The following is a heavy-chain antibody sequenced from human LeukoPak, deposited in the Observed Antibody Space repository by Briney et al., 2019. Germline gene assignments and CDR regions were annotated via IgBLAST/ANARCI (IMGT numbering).Heavy chain of an antibody. V-gene: IGHV3-30*02. J-gene: IGHJ4*02. D-gene: IGHD3-22*01. CDR1: GFTFSSYG. CDR3: AKDWGDYYDSSGQ. Sequence: PGGSLRLSCAASGFTFSSYGMHWVRQAPGKGLEWVAFIRYDGSNKYYADSVKGRFTISRDNSKNTLYLQMNSLRAEDTAVYYCAKDWGDYYDSSGQWGQGTLVTVSS. CDR2: IRYDGSNK.